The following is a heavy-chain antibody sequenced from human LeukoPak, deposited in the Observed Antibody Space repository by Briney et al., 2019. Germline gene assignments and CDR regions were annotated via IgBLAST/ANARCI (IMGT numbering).Heavy chain of an antibody. V-gene: IGHV4-34*01. Sequence: PSETLSLTCAVYGGSFSGYYWSWIRQPPGKGLEWIGEINHSGSTNYNPSLKSRVTISVDTSKNQFSLKLSSVTAADTAVYYCARGMKWAYYYDSSGRRDDALDIWGQGTMVTVSS. CDR1: GGSFSGYY. CDR2: INHSGST. D-gene: IGHD3-22*01. CDR3: ARGMKWAYYYDSSGRRDDALDI. J-gene: IGHJ3*02.